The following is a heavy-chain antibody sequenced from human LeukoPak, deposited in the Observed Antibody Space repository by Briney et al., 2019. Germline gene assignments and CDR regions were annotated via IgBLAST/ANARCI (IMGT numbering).Heavy chain of an antibody. CDR3: ARADGAAASVLDVDY. CDR2: IIIRGSTI. D-gene: IGHD2-15*01. Sequence: RGSLRLSSAPPRDSFSGYEIKSGCPTPREGGGWGSYIIIRGSTIYYADSVKGRFTISRDNANNTVYLQMNSLRGEDTAVYYCARADGAAASVLDVDYWGQGTLVTVSS. CDR1: RDSFSGYE. V-gene: IGHV3-48*03. J-gene: IGHJ4*02.